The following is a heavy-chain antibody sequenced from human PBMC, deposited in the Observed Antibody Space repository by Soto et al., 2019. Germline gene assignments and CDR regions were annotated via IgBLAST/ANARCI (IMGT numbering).Heavy chain of an antibody. D-gene: IGHD2-2*01. CDR1: GYTFRNYY. V-gene: IGHV1-46*01. CDR3: ARDIKDIVLVPAAMPDGYYYYYGMDV. Sequence: GDLVKVSCKASGYTFRNYYMHWVRQAPGQGLEWMGIINPSGGSTSYAQKFQGRVTRTRDTSTSTVYMELSSLRSEDTAVYYCARDIKDIVLVPAAMPDGYYYYYGMDVWG. CDR2: INPSGGST. J-gene: IGHJ6*02.